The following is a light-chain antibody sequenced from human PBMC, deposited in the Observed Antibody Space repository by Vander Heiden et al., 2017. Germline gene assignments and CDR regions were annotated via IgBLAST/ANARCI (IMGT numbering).Light chain of an antibody. V-gene: IGLV2-14*01. CDR1: SSDVGGYNY. CDR2: DVS. CDR3: SSYASSSTVV. J-gene: IGLJ2*01. Sequence: QSALTKPASASGSPGQSITISCTGTSSDVGGYNYVSWYQQHPGKAPKLMIYDVSNRPSGVSNRFSGSKSGNTASLTISGLQAEDEADYYCSSYASSSTVVFGGGTKLTVL.